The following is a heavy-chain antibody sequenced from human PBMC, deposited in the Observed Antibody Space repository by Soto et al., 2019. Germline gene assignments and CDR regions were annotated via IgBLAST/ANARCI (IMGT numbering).Heavy chain of an antibody. J-gene: IGHJ4*02. V-gene: IGHV3-33*01. CDR3: ARGDPEGSGYFDY. D-gene: IGHD3-10*01. CDR1: GFTFSSYG. CDR2: IWYDGSNK. Sequence: QVQLVESGGGVVQPGRSLRLSCAASGFTFSSYGMHWVRQAPGKGLEWVAVIWYDGSNKYYADSVKGRFTISRDNSKNTLYLQMNSLRAEDTAVYYCARGDPEGSGYFDYWGQGTLVTVSS.